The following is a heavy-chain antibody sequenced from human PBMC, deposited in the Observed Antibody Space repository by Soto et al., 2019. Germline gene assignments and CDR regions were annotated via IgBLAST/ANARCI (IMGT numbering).Heavy chain of an antibody. CDR1: GFPFNSYR. V-gene: IGHV3-21*01. J-gene: IGHJ4*02. CDR3: ARDLGSGWTLDY. Sequence: EVQLVESGGGLVKPGGSLRLSCAASGFPFNSYRLHWGRQAPGKGLEWVSGISSNGRDIYYADSVKGRFTISRDNAKSSLFLQMNSLRAEDTAIYYCARDLGSGWTLDYWGQGTLVTVSS. CDR2: ISSNGRDI. D-gene: IGHD6-19*01.